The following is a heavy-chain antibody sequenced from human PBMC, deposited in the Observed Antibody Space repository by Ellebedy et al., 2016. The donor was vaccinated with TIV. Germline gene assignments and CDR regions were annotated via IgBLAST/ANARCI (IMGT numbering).Heavy chain of an antibody. Sequence: AASVKVSCKVSGYTLTELSMHWVRQAPGKGLEWMGGFDPEDGETIYAQKFQGRVTMTEDTSTDTAYMELSSLRSEDTAVYYCATIEDPSRGSYPEYYFDYWGQGTLVTVSS. J-gene: IGHJ4*02. CDR3: ATIEDPSRGSYPEYYFDY. D-gene: IGHD1-26*01. CDR1: GYTLTELS. CDR2: FDPEDGET. V-gene: IGHV1-24*01.